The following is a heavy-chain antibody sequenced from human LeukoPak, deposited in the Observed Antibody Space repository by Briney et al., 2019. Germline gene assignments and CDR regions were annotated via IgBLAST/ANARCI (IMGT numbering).Heavy chain of an antibody. V-gene: IGHV3-48*03. CDR3: AREATIFTDY. Sequence: GGSLRLSCAASGFTFSSYAMHWVRQAPGKGLEWVSYISSSGSIIHYADSVKGRFTISRDNAKNSLYLQMNSLRAEDTAVYYCAREATIFTDYWGQGTLVTVSS. D-gene: IGHD3-3*01. CDR2: ISSSGSII. CDR1: GFTFSSYA. J-gene: IGHJ4*02.